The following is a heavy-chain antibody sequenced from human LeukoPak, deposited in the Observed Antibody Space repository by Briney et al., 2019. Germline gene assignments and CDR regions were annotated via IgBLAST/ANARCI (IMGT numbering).Heavy chain of an antibody. V-gene: IGHV3-23*01. CDR2: ISGSGGST. CDR3: AKGGAEYSYYSMDA. Sequence: GGSLRLSCAASGFTFSNYAMSWVRQAPGRGLEWVSAISGSGGSTNYADSVKGRFTISGDNSKNTLYLQMTSLRAEDTAVYYCAKGGAEYSYYSMDAWGKGTTVTVSS. CDR1: GFTFSNYA. J-gene: IGHJ6*03.